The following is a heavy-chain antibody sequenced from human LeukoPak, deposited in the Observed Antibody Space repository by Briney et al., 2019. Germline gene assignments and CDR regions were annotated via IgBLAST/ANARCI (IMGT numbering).Heavy chain of an antibody. Sequence: PGGSLRLSCAASGITFTNVWMSWVRQTPWKGLEWVGRIKSKSDGETTDYAAPVKGRFTISRDDAKTMVYLQMNSLKSEDTAVYYCTTDRGSVWGQGTLVTVSS. CDR1: GITFTNVW. J-gene: IGHJ4*02. CDR2: IKSKSDGETT. V-gene: IGHV3-15*01. CDR3: TTDRGSV.